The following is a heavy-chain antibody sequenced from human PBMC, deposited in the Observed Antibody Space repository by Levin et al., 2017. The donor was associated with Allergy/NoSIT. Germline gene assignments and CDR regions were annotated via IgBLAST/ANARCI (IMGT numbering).Heavy chain of an antibody. V-gene: IGHV3-13*01. CDR3: VRSDEGGMDV. J-gene: IGHJ6*02. CDR1: GFTFNSYD. CDR2: IGTAGDT. Sequence: TGESLKISCAASGFTFNSYDMHWVRHATGKGLEWVSAIGTAGDTYYPGSVKGRFTISRENAKNSLYLQMNSLRAGDTAVYYCVRSDEGGMDVWGQGTTVTVSS.